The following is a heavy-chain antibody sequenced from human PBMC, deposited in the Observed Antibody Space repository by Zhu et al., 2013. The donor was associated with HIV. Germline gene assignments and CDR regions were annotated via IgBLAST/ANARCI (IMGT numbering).Heavy chain of an antibody. Sequence: QVQLVQSGAEVKKPGASVKVSCKASGYTFTSYGISWVRQAPGQGLEWMGWISAYNGNTNYAQKLQGRVTMTTDTSTSTAYMELRSLRSDDTAVYYCALFPPSTSQRDKNWFDPWGQGTLVTVSS. J-gene: IGHJ5*02. CDR3: ALFPPSTSQRDKNWFDP. CDR2: ISAYNGNT. V-gene: IGHV1-18*01. D-gene: IGHD2-2*01. CDR1: GYTFTSYG.